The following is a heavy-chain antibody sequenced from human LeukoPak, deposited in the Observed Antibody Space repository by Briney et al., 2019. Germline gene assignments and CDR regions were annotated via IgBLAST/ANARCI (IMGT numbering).Heavy chain of an antibody. Sequence: GASVPVSCKTSGYIFTGYWIHWVRQAPGQGLEWMGFINPNSGNTNYAQKFQGRVTMTRDMSISTAYLELSSLTSDDTAVYYCAREMRPATTTLVAYWGQGTLVTVSS. CDR1: GYIFTGYW. V-gene: IGHV1-2*02. J-gene: IGHJ4*02. CDR2: INPNSGNT. D-gene: IGHD1-1*01. CDR3: AREMRPATTTLVAY.